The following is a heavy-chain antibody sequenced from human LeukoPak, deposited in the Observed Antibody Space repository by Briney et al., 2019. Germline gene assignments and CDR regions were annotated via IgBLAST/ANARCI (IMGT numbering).Heavy chain of an antibody. CDR3: AKVLTGIAAAGTTPDY. J-gene: IGHJ4*02. CDR2: ISGSGGTT. Sequence: GGSLRLSCAASGFTFSSYAMTWVRQAPGKGLEWVSAISGSGGTTYYADSVKGRFTISRDNSKNTLYLQMNSLRAEDTAVYYCAKVLTGIAAAGTTPDYWGQGTLVTVSS. CDR1: GFTFSSYA. V-gene: IGHV3-23*01. D-gene: IGHD6-13*01.